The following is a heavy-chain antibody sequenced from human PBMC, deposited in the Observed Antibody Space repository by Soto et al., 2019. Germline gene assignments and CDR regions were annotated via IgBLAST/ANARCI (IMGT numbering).Heavy chain of an antibody. CDR1: GFTLSSYW. D-gene: IGHD3-16*01. J-gene: IGHJ4*02. CDR3: DKDLSWGQSDY. CDR2: IKTDGTVT. V-gene: IGHV3-74*03. Sequence: PGGSLRLSCAASGFTLSSYWMHWVRQDAGKGLLWVSSIKTDGTVTQYADSVKDRFTVSRDNAKNTPYLQMNSLRAEDTAVYYCDKDLSWGQSDYWGQGALVTVSS.